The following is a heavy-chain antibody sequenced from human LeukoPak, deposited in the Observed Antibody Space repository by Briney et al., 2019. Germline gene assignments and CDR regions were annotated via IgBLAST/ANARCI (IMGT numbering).Heavy chain of an antibody. V-gene: IGHV4-39*01. J-gene: IGHJ5*01. CDR2: IYYSGST. D-gene: IGHD5-12*01. CDR1: GGSISSSSYY. Sequence: SETLSLTCTVSGGSISSSSYYWGWIRQPPGKGLEWIGSIYYSGSTYYNPSLKSRATISVDTSKNQFSLKLSSVTAADTAVYYCARAQQGYSGYDYYWFDSWGQGTLVTVSS. CDR3: ARAQQGYSGYDYYWFDS.